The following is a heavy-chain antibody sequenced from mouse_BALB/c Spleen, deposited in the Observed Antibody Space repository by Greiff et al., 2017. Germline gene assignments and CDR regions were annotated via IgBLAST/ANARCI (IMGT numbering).Heavy chain of an antibody. CDR2: ISSGGGST. D-gene: IGHD2-4*01. Sequence: EVMLVESGGGLVKPGGSLKLSCAASGFAFSSYDMSWVRQTPEKRLEWVAYISSGGGSTYYPDTVKGRFTISRDNAKNTLYLQMSSLKSEDTAMYYCARQRDYDEEGFAYWGQGTLVTVSA. V-gene: IGHV5-12-1*01. CDR3: ARQRDYDEEGFAY. J-gene: IGHJ3*01. CDR1: GFAFSSYD.